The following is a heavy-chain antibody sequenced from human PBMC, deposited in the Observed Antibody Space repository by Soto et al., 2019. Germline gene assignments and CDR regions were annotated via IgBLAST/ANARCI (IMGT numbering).Heavy chain of an antibody. CDR2: IDPDGGST. CDR1: GYGFTSYF. Sequence: ASVKVSCKASGYGFTSYFMHWVRQAPGQGPEWMGIIDPDGGSTSYAQKFQGRVTMTTDTSTSTVYVELSSLRSEDTAVYYCASLIGVDTLRDYWGQGNLVTVSS. J-gene: IGHJ4*02. D-gene: IGHD3-3*01. CDR3: ASLIGVDTLRDY. V-gene: IGHV1-46*01.